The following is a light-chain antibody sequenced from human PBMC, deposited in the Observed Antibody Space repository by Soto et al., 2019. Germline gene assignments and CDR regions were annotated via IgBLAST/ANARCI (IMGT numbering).Light chain of an antibody. CDR1: QNVNKW. CDR3: QQYNSYSPWT. Sequence: DIQMTQSPSTLSASVGYRFTITCRASQNVNKWLSWFQQKPLKVPKLLIFDAATLQTGVPSRFGGGGSGTEFTLTISGLQPDDFATYYCQQYNSYSPWTFGPGTKVDIK. V-gene: IGKV1-5*01. CDR2: DAA. J-gene: IGKJ1*01.